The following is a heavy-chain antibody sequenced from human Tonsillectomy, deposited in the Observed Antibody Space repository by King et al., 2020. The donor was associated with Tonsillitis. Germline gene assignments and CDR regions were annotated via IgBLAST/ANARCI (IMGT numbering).Heavy chain of an antibody. V-gene: IGHV3-23*04. Sequence: VQLVESGGGLVQPGGSLRLSCAASGFTFSNYGMSWLRQAPGKGLEWVSTLSVSGRTTYYANSVKGRFTISRDNSRDMVYLQMNSLRAEDTAIYYCAKERLGEYEADSWGQGILVTVSS. CDR1: GFTFSNYG. CDR3: AKERLGEYEADS. D-gene: IGHD4-17*01. CDR2: LSVSGRTT. J-gene: IGHJ5*01.